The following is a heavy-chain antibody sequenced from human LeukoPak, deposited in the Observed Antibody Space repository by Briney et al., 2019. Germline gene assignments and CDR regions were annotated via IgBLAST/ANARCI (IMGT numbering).Heavy chain of an antibody. CDR3: ARYYDILTGYPRWFDP. V-gene: IGHV4-39*07. D-gene: IGHD3-9*01. Sequence: SETLSLTCTVSGGSISSSSYYWGWIRQPPGKGLEWIGSIYYSGSTYYNPSLKSRVTISVDTSKNQFSLKLSSVTAADTAVYYCARYYDILTGYPRWFDPWGQGTLVTVSS. J-gene: IGHJ5*02. CDR2: IYYSGST. CDR1: GGSISSSSYY.